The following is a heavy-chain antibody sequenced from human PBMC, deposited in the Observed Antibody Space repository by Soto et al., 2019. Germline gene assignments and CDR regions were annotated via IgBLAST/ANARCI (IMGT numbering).Heavy chain of an antibody. V-gene: IGHV1-18*04. CDR3: ARDLYPLAYYFDF. CDR2: ISGHNGNT. D-gene: IGHD2-8*01. CDR1: GYTFTNHG. Sequence: QVQLVQSGAELKKPGASVKVSCKASGYTFTNHGISWVRQAPGQGLEWLGWISGHNGNTKYAQRLKGRVTMTADTSTSTAYMELRSLRSDDTAVYYCARDLYPLAYYFDFWGQGTLVTVSS. J-gene: IGHJ4*02.